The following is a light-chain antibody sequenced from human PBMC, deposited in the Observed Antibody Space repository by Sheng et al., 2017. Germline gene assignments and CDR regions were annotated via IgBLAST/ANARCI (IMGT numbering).Light chain of an antibody. V-gene: IGLV2-23*01. J-gene: IGLJ1*01. CDR2: EGS. Sequence: QSALTQPASVSGSPGQSIAISCTGTSSDVGSYNFVSWYQQHPGKAPKVMIYEGSKRPSGVSNRFSGSKSGNTASLTISGLQAEDEADYYCCSYAGSSTFYVFGTGTKVTVL. CDR1: SSDVGSYNF. CDR3: CSYAGSSTFYV.